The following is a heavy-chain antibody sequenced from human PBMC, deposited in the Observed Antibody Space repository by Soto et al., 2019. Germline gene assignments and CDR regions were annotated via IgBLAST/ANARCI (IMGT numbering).Heavy chain of an antibody. J-gene: IGHJ1*01. D-gene: IGHD1-26*01. V-gene: IGHV3-15*07. Sequence: EVQLVESGGGLVKPGGSLRLSCAASGFSFGDAWMNWVRQAPGKGLEWVGRIKSEAYGGTTEFAAAVRGRFSISRDDSGNIVYLQMNGLTTEDTAVYHCKTFSIVTAKEHWGQGALVTVSS. CDR2: IKSEAYGGTT. CDR1: GFSFGDAW. CDR3: KTFSIVTAKEH.